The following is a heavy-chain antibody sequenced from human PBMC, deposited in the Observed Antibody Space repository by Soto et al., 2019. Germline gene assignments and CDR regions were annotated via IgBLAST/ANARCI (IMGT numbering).Heavy chain of an antibody. CDR3: ARQTGGTYYYYYYYMDV. CDR2: IYYSGST. D-gene: IGHD2-8*02. Sequence: SETLSLTCTVSGGSVSSGSYYWSWIRQPPGKGLEWIGSIYYSGSTYYNPSLKSRVTISVDTSKNQFSLKLSSVTAADTAVYYCARQTGGTYYYYYYYMDVWGKGTTVTVSS. J-gene: IGHJ6*03. V-gene: IGHV4-39*01. CDR1: GGSVSSGSYY.